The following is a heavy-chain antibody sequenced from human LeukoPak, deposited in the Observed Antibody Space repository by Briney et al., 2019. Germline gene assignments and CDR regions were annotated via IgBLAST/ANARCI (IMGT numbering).Heavy chain of an antibody. Sequence: SAISSNGGSAYYANSVKGRFTISRDNSKNTLYLQMGSLRAEDMAVYYCARVVGSSWHDYWGQGTLVTVSS. CDR3: ARVVGSSWHDY. V-gene: IGHV3-64*01. D-gene: IGHD6-13*01. J-gene: IGHJ4*02. CDR2: ISSNGGSA.